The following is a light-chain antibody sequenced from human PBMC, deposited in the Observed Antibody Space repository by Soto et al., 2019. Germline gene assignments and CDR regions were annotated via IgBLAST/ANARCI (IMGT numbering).Light chain of an antibody. CDR2: EAS. Sequence: IVMTQSPATLSLSPGERATLSCRASQSVATNLAWYQQKPGQAPRLLIYEASTRATGIPARFSGSGSGTEFTLTISSLQSEDFAVYYCQQYNNWPPYTFGQGTKLEIK. V-gene: IGKV3-15*01. J-gene: IGKJ2*01. CDR1: QSVATN. CDR3: QQYNNWPPYT.